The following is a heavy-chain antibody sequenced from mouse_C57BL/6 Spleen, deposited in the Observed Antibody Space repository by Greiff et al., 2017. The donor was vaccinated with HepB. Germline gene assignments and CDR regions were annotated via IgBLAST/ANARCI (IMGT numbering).Heavy chain of an antibody. V-gene: IGHV1-69*01. CDR3: ARSGSPVTTVVDAWFAY. CDR2: IDPSDSYT. Sequence: VQLQQPGAELVMPGASVKLSCKASGYTFTSYWMHWVKQRPGQGLEWIGEIDPSDSYTNYNQKFKGKSTLTVDKSSSTAYMQLSSLTSEDSAVYYCARSGSPVTTVVDAWFAYWGQGTLVTVSA. CDR1: GYTFTSYW. D-gene: IGHD1-1*01. J-gene: IGHJ3*01.